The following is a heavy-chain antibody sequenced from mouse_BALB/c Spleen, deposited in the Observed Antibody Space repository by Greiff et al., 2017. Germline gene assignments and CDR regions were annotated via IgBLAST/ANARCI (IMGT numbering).Heavy chain of an antibody. D-gene: IGHD2-14*01. CDR1: GFTFSDYY. Sequence: EVKLQESGGGLVKPGGSLKLSCAASGFTFSDYYMYWVRQTPEKRLEWVATISDGGSYTYYPDSVKGRFTISRDNAKNNLYLQMSSLKSEDTAMYYCARDSVYYRYYYAMDYWGQGTSVTVSS. J-gene: IGHJ4*01. CDR2: ISDGGSYT. V-gene: IGHV5-4*02. CDR3: ARDSVYYRYYYAMDY.